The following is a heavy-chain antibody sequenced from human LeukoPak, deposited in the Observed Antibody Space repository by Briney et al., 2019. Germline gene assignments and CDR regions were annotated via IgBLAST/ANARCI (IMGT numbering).Heavy chain of an antibody. CDR3: AREVGWHFDL. V-gene: IGHV3-7*01. D-gene: IGHD1-26*01. Sequence: PGGSRRLSCVASEFTFSTYWMSWVRQAPGKGLEWVANIKQDGSEKYSVDSVRRRFTISRDNAKNSLYLQMNSLRVEDTAVYYCAREVGWHFDLWGRGTLVTVSS. CDR1: EFTFSTYW. J-gene: IGHJ2*01. CDR2: IKQDGSEK.